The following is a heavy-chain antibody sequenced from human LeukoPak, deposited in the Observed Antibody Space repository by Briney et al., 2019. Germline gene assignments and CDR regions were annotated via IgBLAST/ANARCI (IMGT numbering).Heavy chain of an antibody. CDR3: ATHDYSNDPRGPSWFDP. D-gene: IGHD4-11*01. J-gene: IGHJ5*02. Sequence: SETLSLTCAVYGGSFSGYYWSWIRQPPGKGLEWIGEINHSGSTNYNPSLKSRVTISVDTSKNQFSLKLSSVTAADTAVYYCATHDYSNDPRGPSWFDPWGQGTLVTVSS. V-gene: IGHV4-34*01. CDR1: GGSFSGYY. CDR2: INHSGST.